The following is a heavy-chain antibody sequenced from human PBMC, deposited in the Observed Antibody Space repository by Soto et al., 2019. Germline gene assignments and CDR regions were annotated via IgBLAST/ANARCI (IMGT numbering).Heavy chain of an antibody. CDR1: GGSISKYY. V-gene: IGHV4-59*01. J-gene: IGHJ6*02. Sequence: SETLSHTCTVSGGSISKYYWSWIRQPPGKGLEWIGYIYYNGGTDYSPSLKSRVTISVDTSKNQFSLKLYSVTAADTAVYYCARFNAYKLPRSGYYYAMDVWGQGTTVTVSS. CDR3: ARFNAYKLPRSGYYYAMDV. D-gene: IGHD1-1*01. CDR2: IYYNGGT.